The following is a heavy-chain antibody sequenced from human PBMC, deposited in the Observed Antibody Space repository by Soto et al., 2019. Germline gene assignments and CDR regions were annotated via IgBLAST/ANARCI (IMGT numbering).Heavy chain of an antibody. Sequence: ASVKVSCKASGYTFTIYGVSWVRQAPGQGLEWMGRISSYNGNTNYAQKLQDRVTMTTDTSTSTAYMELRSLRSDDTAVYYCARVGDSSSWDYYYYMDVWGKGTTVTVSS. CDR1: GYTFTIYG. CDR2: ISSYNGNT. CDR3: ARVGDSSSWDYYYYMDV. J-gene: IGHJ6*03. D-gene: IGHD6-13*01. V-gene: IGHV1-18*01.